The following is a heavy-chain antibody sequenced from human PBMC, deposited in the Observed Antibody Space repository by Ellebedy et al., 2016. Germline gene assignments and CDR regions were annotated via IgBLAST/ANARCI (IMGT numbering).Heavy chain of an antibody. CDR3: ARPGVPSSTGWGHYFDY. CDR2: ISSNGDTT. CDR1: GFTFSNYA. Sequence: GESLKISXAASGFTFSNYAMHWVRQAPGKGLEYVSGISSNGDTTVYANSVKGRFTISRDNSKSTLYLQMGSLRADDMAVYYCARPGVPSSTGWGHYFDYWGQGALVTVSS. J-gene: IGHJ4*02. D-gene: IGHD5/OR15-5a*01. V-gene: IGHV3-64*01.